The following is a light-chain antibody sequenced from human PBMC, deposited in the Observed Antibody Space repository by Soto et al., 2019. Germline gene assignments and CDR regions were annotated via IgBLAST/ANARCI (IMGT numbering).Light chain of an antibody. V-gene: IGKV1-39*01. CDR2: AAS. CDR3: MQATQFPRT. Sequence: DIQMTQSPSALSASVGDRVTITCRASQSITNYLNWYQHKPGQAPNLLIYAASTLQAGVPSRFRGSGSGTDFTLDISRVEAEDVGVYYCMQATQFPRTFGQGTKVEI. CDR1: QSITNY. J-gene: IGKJ1*01.